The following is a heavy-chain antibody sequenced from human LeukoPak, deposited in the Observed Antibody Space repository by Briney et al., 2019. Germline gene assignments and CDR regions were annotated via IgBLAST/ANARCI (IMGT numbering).Heavy chain of an antibody. Sequence: GGSLRLSCAASGLTLGNYWMSWVRQAPGKGLEWVSTITGSGSHTYYADSVKGRFTISRDNSKNTLYLQMNSLRAEDTAVYYCAKAVDYGGNSDNYWGQGTLVTVSS. CDR2: ITGSGSHT. D-gene: IGHD4-23*01. CDR1: GLTLGNYW. J-gene: IGHJ4*02. CDR3: AKAVDYGGNSDNY. V-gene: IGHV3-23*01.